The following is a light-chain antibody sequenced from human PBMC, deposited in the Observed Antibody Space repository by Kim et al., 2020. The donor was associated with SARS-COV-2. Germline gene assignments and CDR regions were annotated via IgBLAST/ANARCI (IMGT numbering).Light chain of an antibody. J-gene: IGLJ1*01. Sequence: GQSITTSCTETSSGVGYYNSVSWYQPHPGKAPKLIMYDVSEWASGVSNRFSGSQSGNTASLTISGLRAEDEADYYCNSHTTSSTYVFGSGTKVTVL. CDR2: DVS. CDR1: SSGVGYYNS. V-gene: IGLV2-14*04. CDR3: NSHTTSSTYV.